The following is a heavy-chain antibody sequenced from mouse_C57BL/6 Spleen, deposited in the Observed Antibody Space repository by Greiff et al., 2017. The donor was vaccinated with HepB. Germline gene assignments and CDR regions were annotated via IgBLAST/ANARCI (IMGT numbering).Heavy chain of an antibody. CDR1: GFPITSGYY. V-gene: IGHV12-3*01. Sequence: QVQLKESGPGLVKPSQSLFLTCSITGFPITSGYYWIWIRQSPGKPLEWMGYITHSGETFYNPSLQSPISITRETSKNQFFLQLNSVTTEDTAMYYCAGDSGGNWYFDVWGTGTTVTVSS. CDR3: AGDSGGNWYFDV. J-gene: IGHJ1*03. CDR2: ITHSGET.